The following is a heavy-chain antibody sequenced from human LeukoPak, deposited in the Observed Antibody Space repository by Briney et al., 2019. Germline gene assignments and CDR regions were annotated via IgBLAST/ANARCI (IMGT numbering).Heavy chain of an antibody. CDR1: GGSFSGYY. Sequence: SETLSLTCAVYGGSFSGYYWRWIRQPPGKWLEWIGEINHIGSTNYNPPLKSRVTISVDTSRNQFFLPLSSVTAADTAVYYCARREEYSSGWLSDYWRQGTLVSVPS. CDR3: ARREEYSSGWLSDY. J-gene: IGHJ4*02. CDR2: INHIGST. D-gene: IGHD6-19*01. V-gene: IGHV4-34*01.